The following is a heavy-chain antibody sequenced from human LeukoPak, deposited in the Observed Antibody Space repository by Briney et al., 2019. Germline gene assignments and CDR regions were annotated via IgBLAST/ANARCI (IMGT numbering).Heavy chain of an antibody. J-gene: IGHJ4*02. Sequence: GASVKVSCNASGYTFTGYYMHWVRQAPGQGLEWMGWINPNSGGTNYAQKFQGRVTMTTDTAISTAYMELSRLTSDDTAVYYCARAGSSSRWVNDYWGQGTLVTVSS. CDR2: INPNSGGT. CDR1: GYTFTGYY. D-gene: IGHD6-13*01. CDR3: ARAGSSSRWVNDY. V-gene: IGHV1-2*02.